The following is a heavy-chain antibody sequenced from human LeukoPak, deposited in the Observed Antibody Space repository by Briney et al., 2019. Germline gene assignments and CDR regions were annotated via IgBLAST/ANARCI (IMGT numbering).Heavy chain of an antibody. D-gene: IGHD1-26*01. CDR2: IYTSGSA. J-gene: IGHJ4*02. CDR1: GGSISSYY. V-gene: IGHV4-4*07. CDR3: ARVTSGSSRALDYFDY. Sequence: SETLSLTCTVSGGSISSYYWSWIRQPAGKGLEWIGRIYTSGSANYNPSLKSRVTMSVDTSKNQFSLKLSSVTAADTAVYYCARVTSGSSRALDYFDYWGQGTLVTVSS.